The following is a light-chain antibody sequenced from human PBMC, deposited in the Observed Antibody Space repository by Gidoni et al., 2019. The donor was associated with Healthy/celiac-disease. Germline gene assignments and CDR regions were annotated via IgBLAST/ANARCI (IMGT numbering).Light chain of an antibody. V-gene: IGKV1-39*01. J-gene: IGKJ3*01. CDR3: QQSYSTPFT. CDR2: AAS. CDR1: QSISSY. Sequence: DIQMTQSPSSLSASVGDRVTIPCRASQSISSYLNWYQQKPGKAPNLLIYAASSLQSGVPSRFSGRGSGTDFTLTISRLQPEDFATYYCQQSYSTPFTFXPXTKVXIK.